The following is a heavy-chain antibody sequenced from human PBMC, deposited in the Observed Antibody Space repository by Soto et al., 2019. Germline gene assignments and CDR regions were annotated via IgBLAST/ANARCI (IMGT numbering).Heavy chain of an antibody. V-gene: IGHV4-39*01. CDR2: IYYSGST. CDR1: GGSISSSSYY. D-gene: IGHD4-4*01. Sequence: QLQLQESGPGLVKPSETLSLTCTVSGGSISSSSYYWSWIRQPPGKGLEWIGSIYYSGSTYYNPSLKSRVTISVDTSKNQFSLKLSSVTAADTAVYYCARLDFGYSTLWFDPWGQGTLVTVSS. CDR3: ARLDFGYSTLWFDP. J-gene: IGHJ5*02.